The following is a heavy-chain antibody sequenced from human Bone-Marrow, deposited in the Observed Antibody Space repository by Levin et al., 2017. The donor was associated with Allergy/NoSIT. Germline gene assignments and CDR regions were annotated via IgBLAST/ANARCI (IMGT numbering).Heavy chain of an antibody. J-gene: IGHJ2*01. CDR2: MYPGDSET. CDR3: ARTTPYCGTSCYLSWYFDL. CDR1: GYTFTSHW. Sequence: AGESLKISCQGSGYTFTSHWIAWVRQMPGKGLEWVGIMYPGDSETRYSPSFQGQVTISADKSTSTVYLQWSSLKASDAAMYYCARTTPYCGTSCYLSWYFDLWGRCTLVTFSS. V-gene: IGHV5-51*01. D-gene: IGHD2-15*01.